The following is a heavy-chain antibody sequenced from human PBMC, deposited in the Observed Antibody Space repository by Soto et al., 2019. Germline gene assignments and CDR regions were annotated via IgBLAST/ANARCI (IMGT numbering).Heavy chain of an antibody. D-gene: IGHD3-9*01. CDR2: ISYDGSNK. CDR1: GFTFSSYG. V-gene: IGHV3-30*18. J-gene: IGHJ6*02. Sequence: QVQLVESGGGVVQPGRSLRLSCAASGFTFSSYGMHWVRQAPGKGLEWGAVISYDGSNKYYADSVKGRFTISRDNSKNTLYLQMNSLRAEDTAVYYCAKGYYDILTGYFGNYYYYGMDVWGQGTTVTVSS. CDR3: AKGYYDILTGYFGNYYYYGMDV.